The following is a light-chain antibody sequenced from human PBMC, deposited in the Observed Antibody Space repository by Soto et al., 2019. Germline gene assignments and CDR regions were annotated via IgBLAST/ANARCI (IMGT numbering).Light chain of an antibody. CDR2: GAS. V-gene: IGKV3-11*01. J-gene: IGKJ5*01. CDR1: QSVSSY. CDR3: QQRSNWPPLT. Sequence: EIVMTQSPATLSVSPGERATLSCRASQSVSSYLAWYQQKPGQAPRLLIYGASNRATGIPARFSGSGSGTDFTLTIRSLEPEDFAVYYCQQRSNWPPLTFGQGTRLEIK.